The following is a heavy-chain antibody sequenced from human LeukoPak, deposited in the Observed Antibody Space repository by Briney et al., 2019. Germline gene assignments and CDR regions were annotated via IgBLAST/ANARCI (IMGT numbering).Heavy chain of an antibody. Sequence: SETLSLTCAVYGGSFSGYYWSWIRQPPGKGLEWIGEINHSGSTNYNRSLKSRVTISVDTSKNQFSLKLSSVTAADTAVYYCARGNSQFDPWGQGTLVTVSS. J-gene: IGHJ5*02. CDR1: GGSFSGYY. CDR3: ARGNSQFDP. CDR2: INHSGST. V-gene: IGHV4-34*01.